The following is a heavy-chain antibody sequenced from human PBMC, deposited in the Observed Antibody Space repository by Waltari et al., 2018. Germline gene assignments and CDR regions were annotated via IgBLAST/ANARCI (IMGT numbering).Heavy chain of an antibody. Sequence: QVHLQESGPGPVKPSETLSLTCDVSRGSLRSHYWCWIRRPPVKGLEWIGYIYYNGATNYNPSLMSRVTISVDTAKNQFSLKLSSVTAADTAVYYCARDRVVPADEPDYYGLDVWGQGTTVTVSS. D-gene: IGHD2-2*01. CDR2: IYYNGAT. J-gene: IGHJ6*02. V-gene: IGHV4-59*11. CDR1: RGSLRSHY. CDR3: ARDRVVPADEPDYYGLDV.